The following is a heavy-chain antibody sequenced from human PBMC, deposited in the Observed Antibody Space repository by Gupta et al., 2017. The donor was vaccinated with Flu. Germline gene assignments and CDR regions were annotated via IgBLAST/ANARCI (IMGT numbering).Heavy chain of an antibody. Sequence: EVQLLESGGGLVQPGGSLRLSCAASGFTFSSYAMIWVRQAPGKGLEWVSAISGSGGSTYYADSVKGRFTISRDNSKNTLYLQMNSLRAEDTAVYYCAKDLDGYNFFDYWGQGTLVTVSS. D-gene: IGHD5-24*01. V-gene: IGHV3-23*01. CDR3: AKDLDGYNFFDY. CDR2: ISGSGGST. CDR1: GFTFSSYA. J-gene: IGHJ4*02.